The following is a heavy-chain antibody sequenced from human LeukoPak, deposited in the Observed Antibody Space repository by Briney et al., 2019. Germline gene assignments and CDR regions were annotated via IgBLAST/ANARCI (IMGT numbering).Heavy chain of an antibody. Sequence: SETLSLTCTVSGGSISSYYWSWIRQPPGKGLEWIGYIYYSGSTNYNPSLKSRVTISVDTSKNQFSLKLSSVTAADTAVYYCVGTTGFLPEYYYYMDVWGKGTTVTVSS. CDR2: IYYSGST. D-gene: IGHD1-14*01. V-gene: IGHV4-59*01. CDR3: VGTTGFLPEYYYYMDV. CDR1: GGSISSYY. J-gene: IGHJ6*03.